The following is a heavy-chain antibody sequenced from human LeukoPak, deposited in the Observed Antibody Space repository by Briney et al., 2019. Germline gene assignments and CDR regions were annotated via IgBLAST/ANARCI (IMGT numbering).Heavy chain of an antibody. V-gene: IGHV3-30*03. CDR2: ISYDGSNK. J-gene: IGHJ4*02. CDR3: ARTLAGRGNYFDY. CDR1: GFTFSSYG. D-gene: IGHD6-19*01. Sequence: GGSLRLSCAASGFTFSSYGMHWVRQAPGKGLEWVAVISYDGSNKYYADSVKGRFTISRDNSKNTLFLQMNSLRAEDTAIYYCARTLAGRGNYFDYWGQGAMVTVSS.